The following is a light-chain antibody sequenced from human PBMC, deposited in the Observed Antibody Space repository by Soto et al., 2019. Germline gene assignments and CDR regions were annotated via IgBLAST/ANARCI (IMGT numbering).Light chain of an antibody. V-gene: IGKV1-5*01. CDR2: DAS. CDR3: QQFAISTP. Sequence: DIQMTQSPSSLSASVGDRVTITCRASHNIERWMAWYQQKPAKDPSLLIFDASTVHSQVTSRFSGSGSGTDFTLPISSLQPDDFATYYCQQFAISTPFGQGTKVE. J-gene: IGKJ1*01. CDR1: HNIERW.